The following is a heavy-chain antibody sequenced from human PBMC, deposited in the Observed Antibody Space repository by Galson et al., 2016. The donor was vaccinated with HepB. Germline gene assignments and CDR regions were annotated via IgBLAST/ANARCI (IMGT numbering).Heavy chain of an antibody. D-gene: IGHD3-3*01. CDR1: GYSFTTYW. CDR2: IYPGDSNT. Sequence: QSGAEVKKPGESLKISCKVSGYSFTTYWIGWVRQMPGKGLEWMGIIYPGDSNTRYSPSFQGQVTISADKSISTAYLQWSSLKAADTAMYYCARHLRGGVDFWSAYAYWGQGTLVTVSS. J-gene: IGHJ4*02. V-gene: IGHV5-51*01. CDR3: ARHLRGGVDFWSAYAY.